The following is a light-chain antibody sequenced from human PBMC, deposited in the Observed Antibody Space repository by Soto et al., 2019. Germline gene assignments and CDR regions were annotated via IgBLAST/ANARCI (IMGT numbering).Light chain of an antibody. J-gene: IGKJ1*01. CDR2: DVS. CDR3: QQRSNWHRT. V-gene: IGKV3-11*01. Sequence: IVLTHSPATLSLSPGKRASLSCRASQNISNYLIWYQQKPGQAPRLLIYDVSNRANGIPARFSGSGSGTEFTVAASSLEPEDFAVYYCQQRSNWHRTLGQGTKVHIK. CDR1: QNISNY.